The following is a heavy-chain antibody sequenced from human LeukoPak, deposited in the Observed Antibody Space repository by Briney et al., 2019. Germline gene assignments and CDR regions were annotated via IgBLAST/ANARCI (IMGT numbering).Heavy chain of an antibody. Sequence: GGSLRLSCAASGFTVSNNYMSWVRQAPGKGLEWVSATYSGGSTYYADSVKGRFTISRDNSKNTLYLQMNSLRAEDTALYYCARSRGNSYGHDCWGQGTLVTVSS. CDR1: GFTVSNNY. V-gene: IGHV3-53*01. CDR2: TYSGGST. D-gene: IGHD5-18*01. CDR3: ARSRGNSYGHDC. J-gene: IGHJ4*02.